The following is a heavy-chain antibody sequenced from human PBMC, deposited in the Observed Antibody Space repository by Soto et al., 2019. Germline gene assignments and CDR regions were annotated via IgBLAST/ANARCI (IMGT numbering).Heavy chain of an antibody. CDR1: GFSFNTYA. J-gene: IGHJ4*02. Sequence: GGSLRLSCAASGFSFNTYAMSWVRQARGKGPEWVSTVSASGGSTYSADSVKGRVTMARDTSITTAYMELSRLRSDDTAVYYCARDVVGSDYFDSWGQGTLVTVSS. V-gene: IGHV3-23*01. CDR2: VSASGGST. D-gene: IGHD1-26*01. CDR3: ARDVVGSDYFDS.